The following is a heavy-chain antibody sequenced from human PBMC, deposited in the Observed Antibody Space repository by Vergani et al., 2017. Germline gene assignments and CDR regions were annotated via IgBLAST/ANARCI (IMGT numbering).Heavy chain of an antibody. CDR3: TRWGLSSSGHFDP. Sequence: EVQLVESGGGLVQPGGSLKLSCAASGFTFSGSAMHWVRQASGKGLEWVGRIRSKANSYATAYAASVKGRFTISRDDSKNTAYLQMNSLKTEDTAVYYCTRWGLSSSGHFDPWGQGTLVTVSS. V-gene: IGHV3-73*01. D-gene: IGHD6-13*01. CDR2: IRSKANSYAT. CDR1: GFTFSGSA. J-gene: IGHJ5*02.